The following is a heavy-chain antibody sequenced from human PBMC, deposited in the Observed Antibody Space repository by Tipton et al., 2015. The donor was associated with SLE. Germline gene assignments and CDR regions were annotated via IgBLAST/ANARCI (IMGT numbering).Heavy chain of an antibody. CDR2: INHSGST. Sequence: LRLSCAVYGGSFSGYYWSWIRQPPGKGLEWIGEINHSGSTNYNPSLKSRVTISVDTSKNQLSLKLSSVTAADTAVYYCAVITGTTVDYLGQGTLVTVSS. CDR3: AVITGTTVDY. D-gene: IGHD1-20*01. CDR1: GGSFSGYY. V-gene: IGHV4-34*01. J-gene: IGHJ4*02.